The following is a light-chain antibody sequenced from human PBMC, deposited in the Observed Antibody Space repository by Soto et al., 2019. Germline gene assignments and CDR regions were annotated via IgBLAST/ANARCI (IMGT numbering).Light chain of an antibody. CDR2: DVS. CDR1: SSDVGAYNY. Sequence: QSALTQPASVSGSPGQSIAISCTGTSSDVGAYNYVSWYQQHPGKAPQLMIYDVSNRPSGVSNRFSGYKSDNTASLTISGLQAEDEADYYCSSYTSSSTYVFGSGTKLTVL. V-gene: IGLV2-14*01. J-gene: IGLJ1*01. CDR3: SSYTSSSTYV.